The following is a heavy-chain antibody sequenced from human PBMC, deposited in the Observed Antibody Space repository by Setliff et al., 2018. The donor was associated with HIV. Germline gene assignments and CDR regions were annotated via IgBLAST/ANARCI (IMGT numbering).Heavy chain of an antibody. J-gene: IGHJ4*02. CDR3: ARVPYSSSWGTFDY. V-gene: IGHV4-4*02. Sequence: SETLSLTCAVSGGSISSSDWWNWVRQPPGKGLEWIGKIYHSGSTNYNPSLKSRVTISVDKSKKQFSLKLSSVTAADTAVYYCARVPYSSSWGTFDYWGQGTLVTVSS. CDR2: IYHSGST. CDR1: GGSISSSDW. D-gene: IGHD6-6*01.